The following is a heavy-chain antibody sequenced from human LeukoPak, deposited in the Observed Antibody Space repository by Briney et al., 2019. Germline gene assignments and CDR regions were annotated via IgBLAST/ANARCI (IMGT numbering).Heavy chain of an antibody. CDR3: ARHLDDSSGYYYRTMYYFDY. Sequence: GESLKISCKGSGYSFTTYRIGWVRQMPGKGLEWMGVVSPGDSDARYSPSFQGQVTISADKSISTAYLQWSSLKASDTAMYYCARHLDDSSGYYYRTMYYFDYWGQGTLVTVSS. CDR1: GYSFTTYR. J-gene: IGHJ4*02. D-gene: IGHD3-22*01. CDR2: VSPGDSDA. V-gene: IGHV5-51*01.